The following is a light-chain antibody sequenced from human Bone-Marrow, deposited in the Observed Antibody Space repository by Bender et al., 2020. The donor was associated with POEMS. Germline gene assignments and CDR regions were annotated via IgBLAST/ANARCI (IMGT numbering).Light chain of an antibody. CDR3: QSYDTRLSWV. Sequence: QSVLTQPPSVSGAPGQRVTISCTGSTSNIGSGYEVHWYQQLPGKAPKLLIYGNTNRPSGVPDRFSGSKSGTSASLAITGLQAEDEADYYCQSYDTRLSWVFGGGTMLTVL. CDR1: TSNIGSGYE. J-gene: IGLJ3*02. CDR2: GNT. V-gene: IGLV1-40*01.